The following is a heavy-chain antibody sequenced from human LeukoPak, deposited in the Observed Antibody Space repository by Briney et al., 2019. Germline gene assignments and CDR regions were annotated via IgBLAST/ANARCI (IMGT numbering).Heavy chain of an antibody. J-gene: IGHJ5*02. CDR2: IYHSGST. CDR1: GYSISSGYY. Sequence: PSETLSLTCAVAGYSISSGYYWGWLRLPPGKGLEWIGNIYHSGSTYYNPSLKSQVTILLDTSKNQVSLKLSSVTAADTAMYYCARRDQRNWFDPWGQGTLVTVSS. V-gene: IGHV4-38-2*01. CDR3: ARRDQRNWFDP. D-gene: IGHD2-2*01.